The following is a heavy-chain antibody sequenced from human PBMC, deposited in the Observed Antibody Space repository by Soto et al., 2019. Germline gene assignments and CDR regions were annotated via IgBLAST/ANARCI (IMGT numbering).Heavy chain of an antibody. J-gene: IGHJ5*02. V-gene: IGHV4-31*03. Sequence: LSVRNSVSGGYSRGLNGCRHIKSQHPGKGLEWIGYIYYSGSTYYNPSLKSRVTLSVDTSKNQFSLNLRSVTAADTVVYYCPKMAEVRWFGPRGQATRVTLSS. CDR3: PKMAEVRWFGP. CDR1: GGYSRGLNGC. CDR2: IYYSGST. D-gene: IGHD3-10*01.